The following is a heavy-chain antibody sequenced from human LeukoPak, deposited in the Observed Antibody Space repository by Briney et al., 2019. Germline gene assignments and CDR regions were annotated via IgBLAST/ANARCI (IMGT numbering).Heavy chain of an antibody. Sequence: PSQTLSLTCTVSGGSISSGSYYWSWIRQPAGKGLEWIGRIYTSGSTNYNPSLKSRVTISVDTSKNQFSLKLSSVTAADTAVYYCARDSLVVSNYDPRYFDYWGQGTLVTVSS. CDR3: ARDSLVVSNYDPRYFDY. CDR1: GGSISSGSYY. J-gene: IGHJ4*02. CDR2: IYTSGST. D-gene: IGHD4-11*01. V-gene: IGHV4-61*02.